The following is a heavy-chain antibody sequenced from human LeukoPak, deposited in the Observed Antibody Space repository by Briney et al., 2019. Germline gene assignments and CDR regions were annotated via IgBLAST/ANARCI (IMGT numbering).Heavy chain of an antibody. V-gene: IGHV4-34*01. D-gene: IGHD3-9*01. CDR2: INHSGST. J-gene: IGHJ4*02. CDR3: AGMSSYDILTGYYRPYYFDY. CDR1: GGSFSGYY. Sequence: SETLSLTCAVYGGSFSGYYWSWIRQPPGKGLEWIGEINHSGSTNYNPSLKSRVTISVDTSKNQFSLKLSSVTAADTAVYYCAGMSSYDILTGYYRPYYFDYWGQGTLVTVSS.